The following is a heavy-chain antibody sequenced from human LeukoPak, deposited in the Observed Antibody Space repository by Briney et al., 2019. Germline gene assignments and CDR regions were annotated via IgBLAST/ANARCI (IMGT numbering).Heavy chain of an antibody. J-gene: IGHJ4*02. D-gene: IGHD1-20*01. CDR1: GYTLTGYY. V-gene: IGHV1-2*02. CDR2: INPNSGDT. CDR3: ARDLAGYNWNDAGFDS. Sequence: ASVKVSCKASGYTLTGYYMHWVRQAPGQGLEWLGWINPNSGDTNFAQKFQGRVTMTRDTSISTAYMELSRLRSDDTAVYYCARDLAGYNWNDAGFDSWGQGTLVTVSS.